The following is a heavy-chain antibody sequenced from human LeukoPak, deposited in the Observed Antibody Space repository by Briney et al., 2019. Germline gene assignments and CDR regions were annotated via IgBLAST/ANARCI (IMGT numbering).Heavy chain of an antibody. CDR3: ARLRRRKFDWFDP. Sequence: PSETLSLTCTVSGGSISSYYWSWIRQPPGKGLEWIGYIYYSGSTNYNPSLKSRVTISVDTSKNQFSLKLSSVTAADTAVYYCARLRRRKFDWFDPWGQGTLVTVSP. J-gene: IGHJ5*02. D-gene: IGHD3-16*01. V-gene: IGHV4-59*08. CDR1: GGSISSYY. CDR2: IYYSGST.